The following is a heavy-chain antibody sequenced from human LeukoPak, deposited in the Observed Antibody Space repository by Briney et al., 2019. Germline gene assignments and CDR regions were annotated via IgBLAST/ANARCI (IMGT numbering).Heavy chain of an antibody. D-gene: IGHD3-9*01. Sequence: SETPSLTCAVYGGSFSGYYWSWIRQPPGKGLEWIGEINHSGSTNYNPSLKSRVTISVDTSKNQFSLKLSSVTAADTAVYYCARTLRYFDWLSAPRWFDPWGQGTLVTVSS. CDR1: GGSFSGYY. J-gene: IGHJ5*02. CDR2: INHSGST. V-gene: IGHV4-34*01. CDR3: ARTLRYFDWLSAPRWFDP.